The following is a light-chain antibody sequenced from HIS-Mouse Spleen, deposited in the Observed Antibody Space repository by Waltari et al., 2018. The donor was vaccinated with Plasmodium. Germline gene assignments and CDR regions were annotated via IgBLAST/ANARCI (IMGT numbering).Light chain of an antibody. V-gene: IGKV3-20*01. Sequence: EIVLTQSPGTLSLSPGERATPSRRASQSVSNSYLAWYQQKPGQAPRLLIYGAASRATGIPYRFSGSGSGTDFTLTISRLEPEDFAVYYCQQYGSSPFTFGPGTKVDIK. J-gene: IGKJ3*01. CDR3: QQYGSSPFT. CDR2: GAA. CDR1: QSVSNSY.